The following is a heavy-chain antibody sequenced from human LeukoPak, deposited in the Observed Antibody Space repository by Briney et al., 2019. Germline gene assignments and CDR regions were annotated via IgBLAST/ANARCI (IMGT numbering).Heavy chain of an antibody. CDR3: ASIAANGYYFDY. J-gene: IGHJ4*02. Sequence: PSQTLSLTCAVSGGSTSSGGYSWSWIRQPPGKGLEWIGYIYHSGSTYYNPSLKSRVTISVDRSKNQFSLKLSSVTAADTAVYYCASIAANGYYFDYWGQGTLVTVSS. CDR2: IYHSGST. D-gene: IGHD2-15*01. V-gene: IGHV4-30-2*01. CDR1: GGSTSSGGYS.